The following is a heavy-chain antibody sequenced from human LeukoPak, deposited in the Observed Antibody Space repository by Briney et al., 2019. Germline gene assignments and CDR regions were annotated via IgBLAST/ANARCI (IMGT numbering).Heavy chain of an antibody. Sequence: GGSLRLSCVASGFTFRSYDMHWVRQAKGKGLEWVSTVGTALDTFYPDSVKGRFTVSRENAKNSMYLHMNSLRAGDTAVYYCVRGDSSGWRYWYFDLWGRGTLVTVSS. J-gene: IGHJ2*01. CDR3: VRGDSSGWRYWYFDL. CDR2: VGTALDT. D-gene: IGHD6-19*01. CDR1: GFTFRSYD. V-gene: IGHV3-13*01.